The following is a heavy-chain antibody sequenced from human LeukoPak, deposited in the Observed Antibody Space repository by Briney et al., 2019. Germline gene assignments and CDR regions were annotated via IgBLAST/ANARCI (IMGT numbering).Heavy chain of an antibody. D-gene: IGHD3-22*01. Sequence: GGSLRLSCAASGFTFTSSTMNWVRQAPGKGLEWVSAISGGGDTTYYADSVKGRFTISRDNSKNTLYLQMTSLRAEDTAEYYCAKVRYDDSSGYPHYYFDYWGQGTLVTVSS. J-gene: IGHJ4*02. CDR1: GFTFTSST. V-gene: IGHV3-23*01. CDR2: ISGGGDTT. CDR3: AKVRYDDSSGYPHYYFDY.